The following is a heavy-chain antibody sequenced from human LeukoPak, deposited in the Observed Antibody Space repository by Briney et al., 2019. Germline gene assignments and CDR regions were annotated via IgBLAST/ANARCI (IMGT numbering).Heavy chain of an antibody. CDR2: IIPIFGTA. V-gene: IGHV1-69*05. J-gene: IGHJ4*02. CDR1: GGTFSSYA. Sequence: ASVKVSCKASGGTFSSYAISWVRQAPGQGLEWMGGIIPIFGTANYAQEFQGRVTITTDESTSTAYMELSSLRSEDTAVYYCAVQGRYCSGGSCYYFDYWGQGTLVTVSS. CDR3: AVQGRYCSGGSCYYFDY. D-gene: IGHD2-15*01.